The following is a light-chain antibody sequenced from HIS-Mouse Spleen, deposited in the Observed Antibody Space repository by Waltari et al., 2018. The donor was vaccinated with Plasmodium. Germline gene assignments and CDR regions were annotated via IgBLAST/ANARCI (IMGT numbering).Light chain of an antibody. Sequence: QSALTQPASVSGSPGQSITISCTGTSSDVGSYNLVPWYQQHPGKAPKLMIYEGSNRPSGVSNRFSGSKSGNTASLTISGLQAEDEADYYCCSYAGSSTNWVFGGGTKLTVL. CDR2: EGS. V-gene: IGLV2-23*01. J-gene: IGLJ3*02. CDR1: SSDVGSYNL. CDR3: CSYAGSSTNWV.